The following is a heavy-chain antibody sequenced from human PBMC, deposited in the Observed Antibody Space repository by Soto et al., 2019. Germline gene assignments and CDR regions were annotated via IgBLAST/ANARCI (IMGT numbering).Heavy chain of an antibody. V-gene: IGHV6-1*01. D-gene: IGHD6-19*01. CDR3: AREVEQWRPTYSYGMDV. CDR1: GDSVSSNSAA. CDR2: TYYRSKWYN. Sequence: PSQTLSLTCAISGDSVSSNSAAWNWIRQSPSRGLEWLGRTYYRSKWYNDYAVSVKSRITINPDTSKNQFSLQLNSVTPEDTAVYYCAREVEQWRPTYSYGMDVWGQGTTVTVS. J-gene: IGHJ6*02.